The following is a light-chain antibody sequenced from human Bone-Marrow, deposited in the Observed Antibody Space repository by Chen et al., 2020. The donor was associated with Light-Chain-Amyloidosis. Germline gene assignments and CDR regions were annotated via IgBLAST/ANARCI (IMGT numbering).Light chain of an antibody. J-gene: IGLJ1*01. V-gene: IGLV2-14*01. CDR3: SSYTITNTLV. CDR2: EVT. Sequence: QSALTMPASVSGSPGQSHTISCTGTSSDVGGDNHVSWYQQHPDKAPKLMIYEVTNRPSWVPDRFSGSKSDNTASLTISGLQTEDEADYFCSSYTITNTLVFGSGTRVTVL. CDR1: SSDVGGDNH.